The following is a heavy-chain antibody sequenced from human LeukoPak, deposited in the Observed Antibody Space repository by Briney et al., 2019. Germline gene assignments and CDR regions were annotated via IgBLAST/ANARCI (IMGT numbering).Heavy chain of an antibody. J-gene: IGHJ6*03. CDR2: INWNGGST. V-gene: IGHV3-20*04. CDR1: GFTFSNAW. CDR3: ARDPWHYSHYMDV. D-gene: IGHD3-10*01. Sequence: GGSLRLSCAASGFTFSNAWMSWVRQAPGKGLEWVSGINWNGGSTGYADSVKGRFTISRDNAKNSLYLQMDSLRAEDTAVYYCARDPWHYSHYMDVWGKGTTVTVSS.